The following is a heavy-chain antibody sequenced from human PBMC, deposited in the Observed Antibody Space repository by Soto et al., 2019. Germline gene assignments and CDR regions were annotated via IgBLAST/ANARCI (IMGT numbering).Heavy chain of an antibody. J-gene: IGHJ4*02. V-gene: IGHV4-31*03. CDR2: IYYSGST. Sequence: SETLSLTCTVSGGSISSGGYYWSWIRQHPGKGLEWIGYIYYSGSTYYNPSLKSRVTISVDTSKNQFSLKLSSVTAADTAVYYCARSRDYYDSSGYYLEYWGQGTLVTVSS. CDR3: ARSRDYYDSSGYYLEY. D-gene: IGHD3-22*01. CDR1: GGSISSGGYY.